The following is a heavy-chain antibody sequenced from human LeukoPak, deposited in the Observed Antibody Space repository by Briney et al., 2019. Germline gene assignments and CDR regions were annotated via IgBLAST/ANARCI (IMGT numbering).Heavy chain of an antibody. CDR1: GFTFSSYA. Sequence: GGSLRLSCAASGFTFSSYAMSWVGQAAGKVVAGVSAISGSGGSTYYADSAKGRFTISRDNSKNTLYLQMNSLRAEDTAVYYCAKTFRDGYHFDYWGQGTLVTVSS. CDR2: ISGSGGST. J-gene: IGHJ4*02. CDR3: AKTFRDGYHFDY. V-gene: IGHV3-23*01. D-gene: IGHD5-24*01.